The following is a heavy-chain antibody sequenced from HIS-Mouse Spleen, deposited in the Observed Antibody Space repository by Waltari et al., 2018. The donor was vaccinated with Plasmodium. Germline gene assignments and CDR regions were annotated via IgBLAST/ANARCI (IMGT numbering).Heavy chain of an antibody. D-gene: IGHD6-13*01. CDR2: IKQDGSEK. CDR3: ASSWYWYFDL. V-gene: IGHV3-7*01. J-gene: IGHJ2*01. CDR1: GFTFSCDW. Sequence: EVQLVESGGGLVQPGGSLRLSCAAYGFTFSCDWMSWVGQAPGKGLEWVANIKQDGSEKYYVDSVKGRFTISRDNAKNSLYLQMNSLRAEDTAVYYCASSWYWYFDLWGRGTLVTVSS.